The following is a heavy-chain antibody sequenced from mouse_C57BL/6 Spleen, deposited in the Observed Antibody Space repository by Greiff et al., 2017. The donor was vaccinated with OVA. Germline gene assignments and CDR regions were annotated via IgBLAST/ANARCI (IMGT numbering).Heavy chain of an antibody. V-gene: IGHV1-55*01. CDR2: IYPGSGST. J-gene: IGHJ3*01. CDR1: GYTFTSYW. D-gene: IGHD1-1*01. Sequence: QVQLQQPGAELVKPGASVKMSCKASGYTFTSYWITWVKQRPGQGLEWIGDIYPGSGSTNYNEKFKSKATLTVDTPSSTAYMQLSSLTSEDSAVYYCAKGDYYGSSYPAYWGQGTLVTVSA. CDR3: AKGDYYGSSYPAY.